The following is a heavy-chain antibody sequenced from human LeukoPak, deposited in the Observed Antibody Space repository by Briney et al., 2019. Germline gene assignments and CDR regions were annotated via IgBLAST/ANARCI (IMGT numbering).Heavy chain of an antibody. Sequence: FETLPVTRAVYSGSFSGYYWSWIRQPPGKGLEWIGEINHSGSTNYNPSLKSRVTISVDTSKNQFSLKLSSVTAADTAVYYCARGRYSYGYEGGNWFDPWGQEPW. CDR2: INHSGST. CDR1: SGSFSGYY. D-gene: IGHD5-18*01. V-gene: IGHV4-34*01. J-gene: IGHJ5*02. CDR3: ARGRYSYGYEGGNWFDP.